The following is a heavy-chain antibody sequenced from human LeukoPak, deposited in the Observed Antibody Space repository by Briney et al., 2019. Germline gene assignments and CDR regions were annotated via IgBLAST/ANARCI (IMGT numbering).Heavy chain of an antibody. V-gene: IGHV3-23*01. D-gene: IGHD3-16*02. J-gene: IGHJ3*02. Sequence: PGGTLRLSCGASGFTFSSDGMSWVRQAPGKGLEWVSAISGSGGRTYYADSVKGRFTISRDNSKNTLYLQMNSLRAEDTAVYYCARDNRRSSDAFDIWGQGTMVTVSS. CDR2: ISGSGGRT. CDR1: GFTFSSDG. CDR3: ARDNRRSSDAFDI.